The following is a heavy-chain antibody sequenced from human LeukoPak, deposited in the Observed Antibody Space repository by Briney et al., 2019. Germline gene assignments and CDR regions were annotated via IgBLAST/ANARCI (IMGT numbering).Heavy chain of an antibody. Sequence: GGSLRLSCAASGFIFSSYEMSWVRQAPGKGLEWVSYISSSGRTMYYADSVKGRFTISRDNAKNSLYLQMNSLRAEDTAVYYCAELGITMIGGVWGKGTTVTISS. CDR3: AELGITMIGGV. D-gene: IGHD3-10*02. CDR2: ISSSGRTM. J-gene: IGHJ6*04. V-gene: IGHV3-48*03. CDR1: GFIFSSYE.